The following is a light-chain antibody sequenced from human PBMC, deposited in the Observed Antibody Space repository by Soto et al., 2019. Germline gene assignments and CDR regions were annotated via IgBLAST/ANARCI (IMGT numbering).Light chain of an antibody. CDR3: TSYTTDTTYV. Sequence: QSALTQPASVSGSPGQSITISCTGTSSDVGGYNYVSWYQQHPGKAPKLMIYEVSNRPSGVSNRFSASTSGNTASLTISGLQAEDEADYYCTSYTTDTTYVFGTGTKVTVL. J-gene: IGLJ1*01. CDR2: EVS. V-gene: IGLV2-14*01. CDR1: SSDVGGYNY.